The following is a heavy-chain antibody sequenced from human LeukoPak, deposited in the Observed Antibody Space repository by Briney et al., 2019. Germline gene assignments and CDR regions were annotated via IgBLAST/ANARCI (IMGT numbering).Heavy chain of an antibody. CDR2: IYHSGST. Sequence: SETLSLTCTVSGGFISSGGYYWSWIRQPPGKGLEWIGYIYHSGSTYYNPSLKSRVTISVDRSKNQFSLKLSSVTAADTAVYYCARGVEYSSSWAASTNWFDPWGQGTLVTVSS. CDR1: GGFISSGGYY. D-gene: IGHD6-6*01. J-gene: IGHJ5*02. CDR3: ARGVEYSSSWAASTNWFDP. V-gene: IGHV4-30-2*01.